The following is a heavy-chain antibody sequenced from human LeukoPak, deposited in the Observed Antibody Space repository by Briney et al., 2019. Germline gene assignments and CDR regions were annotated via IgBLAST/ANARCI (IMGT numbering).Heavy chain of an antibody. CDR3: ARDVRRSSSSSNSYYYYMDV. J-gene: IGHJ6*03. D-gene: IGHD6-6*01. CDR2: IYTSGST. Sequence: SETLSLTCTVSGVSISNYCWSWIRQPAGRGLEWIGRIYTSGSTNYNPSLKSRVTMSVDTSKNQFSLKLDSVTAADTAVYYCARDVRRSSSSSNSYYYYMDVWGKGTTVTVSS. V-gene: IGHV4-4*07. CDR1: GVSISNYC.